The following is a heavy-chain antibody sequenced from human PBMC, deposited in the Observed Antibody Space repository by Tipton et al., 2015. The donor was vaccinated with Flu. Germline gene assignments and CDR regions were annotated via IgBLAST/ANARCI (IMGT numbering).Heavy chain of an antibody. D-gene: IGHD3-22*01. J-gene: IGHJ4*02. CDR1: GDSVSSNSAA. V-gene: IGHV6-1*01. CDR3: ARENYYDSSGYLGGYYFDY. Sequence: TLSLTCAISGDSVSSNSAAWNWIRQSPSRGLEWLGRTYYRSKWYNDYAVSVKSRITINPDTSKNQFSLQLNSVTPEDTAVYYCARENYYDSSGYLGGYYFDYWGQGTLVTVSS. CDR2: TYYRSKWYN.